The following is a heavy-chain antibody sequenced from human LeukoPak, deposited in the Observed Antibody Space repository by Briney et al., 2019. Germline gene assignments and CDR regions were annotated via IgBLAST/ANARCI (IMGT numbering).Heavy chain of an antibody. CDR3: AMSGYDYGY. V-gene: IGHV3-23*01. D-gene: IGHD5-12*01. CDR2: VSGSGGST. J-gene: IGHJ4*02. Sequence: GGSLRLSCAASGFTFSSYGMSWVRQAPGKGLEWVSVVSGSGGSTYYADSVKGRFTVSRDNSKNTLYLQMNSLRAEDTAVYYCAMSGYDYGYWGQGTLVTVSS. CDR1: GFTFSSYG.